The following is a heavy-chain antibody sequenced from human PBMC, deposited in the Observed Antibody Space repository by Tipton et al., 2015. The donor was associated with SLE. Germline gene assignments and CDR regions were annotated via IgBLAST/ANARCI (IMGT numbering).Heavy chain of an antibody. J-gene: IGHJ3*02. D-gene: IGHD2-21*01. Sequence: LRLSCTVSGGSISSYYWSWIRQPPGKGLEWIGYIYYSGTTNYNPPLKRRVTISVDTSKNQFSLKLSSVTAADTAVYYCARYRVCGGDCYYAFDIWGQGTMVTVSS. CDR2: IYYSGTT. CDR1: GGSISSYY. V-gene: IGHV4-59*08. CDR3: ARYRVCGGDCYYAFDI.